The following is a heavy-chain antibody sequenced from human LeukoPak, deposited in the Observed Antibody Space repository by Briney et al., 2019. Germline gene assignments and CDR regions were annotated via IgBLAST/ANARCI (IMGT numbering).Heavy chain of an antibody. V-gene: IGHV4-59*08. CDR3: ASRPVAGKPYFDY. J-gene: IGHJ4*02. CDR1: GVSITIYY. CDR2: LYYSGRT. D-gene: IGHD6-19*01. Sequence: SETLSLTCSVSGVSITIYYWNWIRQTPGKGLEWIGDLYYSGRTNYNPAPKSRVTISIDTSKIQFSLRLPSVTAADTAVYYCASRPVAGKPYFDYWGQGTLVTVSS.